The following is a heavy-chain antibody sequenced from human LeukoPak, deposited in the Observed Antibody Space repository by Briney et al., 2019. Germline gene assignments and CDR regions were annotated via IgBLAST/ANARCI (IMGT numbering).Heavy chain of an antibody. CDR1: GFTSSSYW. V-gene: IGHV3-7*01. CDR3: ARDLNWETY. CDR2: IKTDGSQI. Sequence: PGGLLRLSCVASGFTSSSYWMTWVRKAPGKGLEWVANIKTDGSQIYYVDSVKGRFTISRDNAKNSLYLQMNSLRAEDTAVYYCARDLNWETYWGQGTLVSVSS. D-gene: IGHD7-27*01. J-gene: IGHJ4*02.